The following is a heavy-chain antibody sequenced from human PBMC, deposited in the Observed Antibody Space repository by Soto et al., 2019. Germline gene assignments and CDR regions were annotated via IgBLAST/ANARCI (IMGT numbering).Heavy chain of an antibody. J-gene: IGHJ4*02. D-gene: IGHD3-3*01. CDR2: ISYDGSNK. V-gene: IGHV3-30*18. CDR1: GFTFSSYG. CDR3: AKDHYYDFWSGPIY. Sequence: GGSLRLSCAASGFTFSSYGMHWVRQAPGKGLEWVAVISYDGSNKYYADSVKGRFTISRDNSKNTLYLQMNSLRAEDTAVYYCAKDHYYDFWSGPIYWGQGTLVTVSS.